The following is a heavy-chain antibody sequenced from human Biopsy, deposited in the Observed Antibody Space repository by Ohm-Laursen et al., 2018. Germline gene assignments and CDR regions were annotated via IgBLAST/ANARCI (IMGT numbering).Heavy chain of an antibody. CDR1: GFTFSSFG. CDR2: IWYDGSNK. D-gene: IGHD2-8*01. CDR3: AKCMTGGSNYYFHH. J-gene: IGHJ4*02. Sequence: SLRLSCAASGFTFSSFGMHWVRQAPDKGLEWVAAIWYDGSNKNYADSVKGRFTISRDNSKNTLYLQMNSLRGEDTAVYYCAKCMTGGSNYYFHHCGQGTLVTVSS. V-gene: IGHV3-33*06.